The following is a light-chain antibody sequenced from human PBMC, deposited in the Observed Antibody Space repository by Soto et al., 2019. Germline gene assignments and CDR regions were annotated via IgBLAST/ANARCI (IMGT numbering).Light chain of an antibody. CDR1: QSVSSN. Sequence: EIVMTQSPATLSVSPGERCTLSCRASQSVSSNLAWYQQKPGQAPRLLIYGASNRATGIPARFSGSRSGTEFTLTISSLQSEDFAVYYFQQYNNWPWTFGQGTKVEIK. J-gene: IGKJ1*01. CDR2: GAS. CDR3: QQYNNWPWT. V-gene: IGKV3-15*01.